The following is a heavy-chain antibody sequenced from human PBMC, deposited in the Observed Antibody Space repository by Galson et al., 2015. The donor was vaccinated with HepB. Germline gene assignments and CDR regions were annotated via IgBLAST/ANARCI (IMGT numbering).Heavy chain of an antibody. J-gene: IGHJ6*02. D-gene: IGHD4-17*01. CDR2: IDPSDSYT. CDR1: GHSFTSYW. Sequence: QSGAEVKKPGESLRISCKGSGHSFTSYWISWVRQMPGKGLEWMGRIDPSDSYTNYSPSFQGHVTISADKSISTAYLQWSSLKASDTAMYYCARHIGPPHDYGDYVFRAHEGYYYYYYGMDVWGQGTTVTVSS. V-gene: IGHV5-10-1*01. CDR3: ARHIGPPHDYGDYVFRAHEGYYYYYYGMDV.